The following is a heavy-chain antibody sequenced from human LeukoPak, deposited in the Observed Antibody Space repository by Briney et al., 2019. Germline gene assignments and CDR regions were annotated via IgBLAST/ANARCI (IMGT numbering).Heavy chain of an antibody. V-gene: IGHV1-2*02. CDR1: GYTFTGYY. D-gene: IGHD2-2*01. CDR2: INPNSGGT. CDR3: ARGDIVVVPAGDY. Sequence: ASVKVSCKASGYTFTGYYMHWVRQAPGQGLEWMGWINPNSGGTNYAQKFQGRVTMTRDTSISTAYMELSRLRSDDTAVYYCARGDIVVVPAGDYWGQGTLVTVSS. J-gene: IGHJ4*02.